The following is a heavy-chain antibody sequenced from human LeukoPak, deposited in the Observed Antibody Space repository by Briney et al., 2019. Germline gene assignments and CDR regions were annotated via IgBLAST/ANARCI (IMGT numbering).Heavy chain of an antibody. Sequence: SETLSLTCTVSGGSISSSSYYWGWIRQPPGKGLEWIGSIYYSGSTYYNPSLKSRVTISVDTSKNQFSLKLSSVTAADTAVYYCARAPRPLERGSGSGAFDIWGQGTMVTVPS. CDR1: GGSISSSSYY. D-gene: IGHD1-1*01. CDR2: IYYSGST. CDR3: ARAPRPLERGSGSGAFDI. V-gene: IGHV4-39*07. J-gene: IGHJ3*02.